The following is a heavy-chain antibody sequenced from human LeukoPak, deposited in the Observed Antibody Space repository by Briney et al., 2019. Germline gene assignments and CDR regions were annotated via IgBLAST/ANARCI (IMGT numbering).Heavy chain of an antibody. D-gene: IGHD3-16*02. J-gene: IGHJ4*02. CDR2: ISYDGSNK. CDR3: AKDHRITFGGVIAPDY. V-gene: IGHV3-30*18. CDR1: GFTFSSYG. Sequence: GGSLRLSCAASGFTFSSYGMHWVRQAPGKGLEWVAVISYDGSNKYYADSVKGRFTISRDNSENTLYLQMNSLRAEDTAVYYCAKDHRITFGGVIAPDYWGQGTLVTVSS.